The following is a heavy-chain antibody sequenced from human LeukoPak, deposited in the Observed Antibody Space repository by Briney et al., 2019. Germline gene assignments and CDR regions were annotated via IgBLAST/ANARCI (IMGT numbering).Heavy chain of an antibody. V-gene: IGHV1-18*01. Sequence: GASVKVSCKASGYTFTSYDINWVRQATGQGLEWMGWMNPNSGNTNYAQKLQGRVTMTTDTSTSTAYMELRSLRSDDTAVYYCARDRTPGYYYDSSGNRGPLDPWGQGTLVTVSS. CDR2: MNPNSGNT. CDR3: ARDRTPGYYYDSSGNRGPLDP. D-gene: IGHD3-22*01. J-gene: IGHJ5*02. CDR1: GYTFTSYD.